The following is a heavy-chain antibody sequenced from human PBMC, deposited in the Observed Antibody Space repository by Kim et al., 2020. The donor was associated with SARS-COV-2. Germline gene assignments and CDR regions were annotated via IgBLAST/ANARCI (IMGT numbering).Heavy chain of an antibody. Sequence: SETLSLTCSVSGASISSYYWSWIRQPPGKGLEWIGYIYYSGSTKYNSSLKSRVTISVDTSKNQFSLKLSSVTAADTAVYYCAREGYYDSSGYYHHDAFDIWGQGTMVTVSS. CDR2: IYYSGST. CDR3: AREGYYDSSGYYHHDAFDI. J-gene: IGHJ3*02. CDR1: GASISSYY. V-gene: IGHV4-59*13. D-gene: IGHD3-22*01.